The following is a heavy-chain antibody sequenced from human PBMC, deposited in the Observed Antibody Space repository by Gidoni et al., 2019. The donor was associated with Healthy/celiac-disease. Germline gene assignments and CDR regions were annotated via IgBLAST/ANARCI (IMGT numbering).Heavy chain of an antibody. J-gene: IGHJ4*02. D-gene: IGHD3-22*01. CDR2: ISGSGCIT. V-gene: IGHV3-23*01. CDR1: GFTFSSYA. CDR3: AKDHQTMIVVVTPFDY. Sequence: EVQLLESGGGLVQPGGSLRLSCAASGFTFSSYAMSWVRQAPGKGLEWVAAISGSGCITYYADSVKGRFTISRDNSKNTLYLQMNSLRAEDTAVYYCAKDHQTMIVVVTPFDYWGQGTLVTVSS.